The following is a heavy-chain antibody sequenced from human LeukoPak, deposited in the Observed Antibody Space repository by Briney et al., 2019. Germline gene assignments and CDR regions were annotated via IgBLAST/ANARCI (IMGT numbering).Heavy chain of an antibody. CDR3: ARMVRGYCSSTSCSNWFDP. CDR2: INHSGST. Sequence: SETLSLTCAVYGGSFSGYYWSWIRQPPGKGLEWIGEINHSGSTNYNPSLKSRVTISVDTSKNQFSLKLSSVTAADTAVYYCARMVRGYCSSTSCSNWFDPWGQGTLVTVSS. D-gene: IGHD2-2*03. CDR1: GGSFSGYY. J-gene: IGHJ5*02. V-gene: IGHV4-34*01.